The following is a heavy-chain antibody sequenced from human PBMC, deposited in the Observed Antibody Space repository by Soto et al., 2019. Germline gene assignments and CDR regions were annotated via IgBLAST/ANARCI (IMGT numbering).Heavy chain of an antibody. D-gene: IGHD2-15*01. Sequence: QVQLVQSGAEVKTPGASVKVSCRAPGYSFRPHGISWVRQAPGQGLEWLGWISTYDDKTNFPQKFQGRITMTTDTSTSTAYMELRSLKSDDTAVYFCARDLGYCNSSGCFRNWFDPWGEGTLVTVSS. CDR1: GYSFRPHG. CDR2: ISTYDDKT. V-gene: IGHV1-18*01. J-gene: IGHJ5*02. CDR3: ARDLGYCNSSGCFRNWFDP.